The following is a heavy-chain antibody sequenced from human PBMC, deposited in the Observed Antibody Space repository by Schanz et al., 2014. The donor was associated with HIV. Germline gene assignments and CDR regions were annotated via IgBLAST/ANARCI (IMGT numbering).Heavy chain of an antibody. CDR1: GFTFNSYG. Sequence: QVQLVESGGGVVQPGRSLRLSCAASGFTFNSYGMHWVRQAPGKGLEWVAVISYDGVNKYYADSVKGRFTISRDNSKNTLYLQMNSLRAEDTAVYYCARGLGAPYYDFRSGYYKGVIYYGMDVWGQGTTVTVSS. CDR2: ISYDGVNK. J-gene: IGHJ6*02. CDR3: ARGLGAPYYDFRSGYYKGVIYYGMDV. V-gene: IGHV3-30*03. D-gene: IGHD3-3*01.